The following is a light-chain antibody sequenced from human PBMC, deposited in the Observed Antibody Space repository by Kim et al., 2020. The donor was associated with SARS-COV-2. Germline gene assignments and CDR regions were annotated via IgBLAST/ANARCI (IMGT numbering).Light chain of an antibody. V-gene: IGLV3-21*04. CDR1: NIGSKS. CDR2: YDS. CDR3: QVWDSSSDHRV. Sequence: APGKTAGITGGGKNIGSKSVHWYQQKPGQAPVLVIYYDSDRPSGIPERFSGSNSGNTATLTISRVEAGDEADYYCQVWDSSSDHRVFGGGTQLTVL. J-gene: IGLJ3*02.